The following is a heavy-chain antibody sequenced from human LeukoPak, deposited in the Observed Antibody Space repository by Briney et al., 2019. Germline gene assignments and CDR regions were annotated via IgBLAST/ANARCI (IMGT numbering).Heavy chain of an antibody. J-gene: IGHJ4*02. CDR3: ARDVYGSGNYYAFHIFDY. Sequence: SETLSFTCTVSGVSISTGDYWGWIRQPPGKGLEWIGSIYYSGSTYYNPSLKSRVTISIDTSKNQFSLKLSSVTAADTAVYYCARDVYGSGNYYAFHIFDYWGQGTLVTVSS. V-gene: IGHV4-39*07. CDR1: GVSISTGDY. D-gene: IGHD3-10*01. CDR2: IYYSGST.